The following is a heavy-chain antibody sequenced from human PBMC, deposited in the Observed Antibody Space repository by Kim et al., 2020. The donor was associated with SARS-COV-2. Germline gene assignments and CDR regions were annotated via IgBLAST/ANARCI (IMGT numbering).Heavy chain of an antibody. CDR3: TRHLSGSSWFDY. D-gene: IGHD6-13*01. Sequence: YYTPSLKSRVTLSVEPSRNQFSLKLSSVTAADTAVFYCTRHLSGSSWFDYWGQGTLVTVSS. V-gene: IGHV4-39*01. J-gene: IGHJ4*02.